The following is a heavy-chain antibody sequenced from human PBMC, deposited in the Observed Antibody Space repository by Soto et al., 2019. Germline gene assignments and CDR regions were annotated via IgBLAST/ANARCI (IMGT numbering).Heavy chain of an antibody. CDR1: GGTFSSYA. V-gene: IGHV1-69*01. CDR2: IIPIFGTA. J-gene: IGHJ4*02. CDR3: SGKGEMATMAY. D-gene: IGHD3-16*01. Sequence: QVQLVQSGAEVKKPGSSVKVSCKASGGTFSSYAISWVRQAPGQGLEWMGGIIPIFGTANYAQKFQGRVTITADESTSTAYMELSSLRAEDTAVYYCSGKGEMATMAYWGQGTLVTVSS.